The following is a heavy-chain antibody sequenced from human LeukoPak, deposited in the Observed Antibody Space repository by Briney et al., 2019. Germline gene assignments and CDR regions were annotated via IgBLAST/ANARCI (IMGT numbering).Heavy chain of an antibody. J-gene: IGHJ6*03. Sequence: QPGGSLKLSCAASGFTFSGSAMHWVRQASGKGLEWVGRIRSKANSYATAYAASVKGRLTISRDDSKNTAYLQMNSLKTEDTAVYYCTSPAAITIFNYYYMDVWGKGTTVTVSS. CDR3: TSPAAITIFNYYYMDV. CDR2: IRSKANSYAT. V-gene: IGHV3-73*01. CDR1: GFTFSGSA. D-gene: IGHD3-3*01.